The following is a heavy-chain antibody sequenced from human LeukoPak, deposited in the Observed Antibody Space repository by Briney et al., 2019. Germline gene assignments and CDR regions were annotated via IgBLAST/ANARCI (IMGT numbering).Heavy chain of an antibody. Sequence: ASVKVACKASGYTFTRYYMHWVRQAPGQGLEWMGIINPSGGSTSYAQKFQGRVTMNRGTSTSTVYMELSSLRSEDTAVYYCARVGLVVVPAAMWGWESSEGWFDPWGQGTLVTVSS. CDR3: ARVGLVVVPAAMWGWESSEGWFDP. V-gene: IGHV1-46*01. CDR1: GYTFTRYY. D-gene: IGHD2-2*01. J-gene: IGHJ5*02. CDR2: INPSGGST.